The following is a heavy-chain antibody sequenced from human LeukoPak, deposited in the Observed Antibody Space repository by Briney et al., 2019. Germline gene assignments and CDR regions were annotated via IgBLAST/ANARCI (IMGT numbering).Heavy chain of an antibody. CDR2: ISDSGGGT. V-gene: IGHV3-23*01. CDR1: GFTFSNYN. J-gene: IGHJ2*01. CDR3: ANSNLISEERRYFDL. D-gene: IGHD1-1*01. Sequence: GGSLRLSCAASGFTFSNYNLNWVRQAPGKGLEWVSAISDSGGGTYYADSVKGRFTISRDNSKNTLFLQMNSLRAEDTAVYYCANSNLISEERRYFDLWGRGTLVTVSS.